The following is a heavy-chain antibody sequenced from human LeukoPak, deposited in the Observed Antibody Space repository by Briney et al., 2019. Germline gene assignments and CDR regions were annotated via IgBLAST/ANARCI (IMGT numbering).Heavy chain of an antibody. Sequence: SETLSLTCTVSGGSISSSGYCWGWIRQPPGRGLEWMGSICYPGTTYYRPSLKSRATISQDTSKNQFSLNLNSVTAADTAVYYCTRDGGNFDVDYWGQGTLVTVSS. V-gene: IGHV4-39*07. CDR1: GGSISSSGYC. J-gene: IGHJ4*02. CDR2: ICYPGTT. D-gene: IGHD3-9*01. CDR3: TRDGGNFDVDY.